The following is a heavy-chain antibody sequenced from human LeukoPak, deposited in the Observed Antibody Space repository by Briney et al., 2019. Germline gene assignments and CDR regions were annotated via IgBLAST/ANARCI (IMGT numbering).Heavy chain of an antibody. CDR1: GGSFSGYC. Sequence: SETLSLTCAVYGGSFSGYCWSWIRQPPGKGLEWIGEINHSGSTNYNPSLKSRVTISVDTSKNQFSLKLRSVTAADRAVYYCASRYYYDTRGYFLHWGQGTLVTVSS. J-gene: IGHJ1*01. V-gene: IGHV4-34*01. CDR3: ASRYYYDTRGYFLH. CDR2: INHSGST. D-gene: IGHD3-22*01.